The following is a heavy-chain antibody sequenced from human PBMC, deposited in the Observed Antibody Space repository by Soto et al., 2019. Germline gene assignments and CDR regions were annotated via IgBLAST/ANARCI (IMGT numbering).Heavy chain of an antibody. J-gene: IGHJ5*02. CDR1: GFTFDDYA. Sequence: EVQLVESGGGLVQPGRSLRLSCAASGFTFDDYAMHWVRQAPGKGLEWVSGISWNSGSIGYADSVKGRFTISRDNAKNSLYLQMNSLRAEDTALYYCTTDNDSSSSHWFDPWGQGTLVTVSS. V-gene: IGHV3-9*01. CDR3: TTDNDSSSSHWFDP. CDR2: ISWNSGSI. D-gene: IGHD6-6*01.